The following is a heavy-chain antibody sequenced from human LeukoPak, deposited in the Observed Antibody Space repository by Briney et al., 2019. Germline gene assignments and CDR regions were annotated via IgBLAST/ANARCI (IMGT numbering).Heavy chain of an antibody. CDR2: INHSGST. V-gene: IGHV4-34*01. J-gene: IGHJ4*02. CDR1: GGSFSGYY. Sequence: KPSETLSLTCAVYGGSFSGYYWSWIRQPPGKGLEWIGEINHSGSTNYNPSLKSRVTISVDTSKSQFSLKLSSVTAADTAVYYCARDTPTARLDDWGQGTLVTVSS. CDR3: ARDTPTARLDD. D-gene: IGHD4-17*01.